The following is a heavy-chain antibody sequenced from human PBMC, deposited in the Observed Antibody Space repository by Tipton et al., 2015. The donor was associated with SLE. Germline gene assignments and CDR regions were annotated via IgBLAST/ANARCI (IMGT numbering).Heavy chain of an antibody. CDR1: GFSFYEYA. CDR3: AKGLSYRGPFFDAFDM. J-gene: IGHJ3*02. V-gene: IGHV3-9*01. CDR2: LSWNSASI. D-gene: IGHD5-12*01. Sequence: SLRLSCAASGFSFYEYAMHWVRQSPGKGLEWVSGLSWNSASIDYADSVKGRFTISRDNTKNALYLQMNSLRPEDTALYYCAKGLSYRGPFFDAFDMWGEGTMVTVSS.